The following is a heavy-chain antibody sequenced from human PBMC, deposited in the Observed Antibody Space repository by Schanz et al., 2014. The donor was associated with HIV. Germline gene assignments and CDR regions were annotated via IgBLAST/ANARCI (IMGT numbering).Heavy chain of an antibody. D-gene: IGHD2-2*01. Sequence: QVQLVESGGGVVQPGRSLRLSCAASGFTFSSYGMHWVRQAPGKGLEWVSYIWYDGSKTYYVDSVKGRFTVSRDNSKNRVFLQMNSLSTEDAAVYHCARSQKGTSCCSPLDFWGQGTPVTV. CDR2: IWYDGSKT. V-gene: IGHV3-33*01. J-gene: IGHJ4*02. CDR3: ARSQKGTSCCSPLDF. CDR1: GFTFSSYG.